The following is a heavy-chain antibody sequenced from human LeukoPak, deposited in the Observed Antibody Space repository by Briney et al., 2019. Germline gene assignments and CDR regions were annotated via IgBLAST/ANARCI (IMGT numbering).Heavy chain of an antibody. D-gene: IGHD3-16*01. Sequence: ASVKVSCKASGYTFTTYDINWVRQATGQGPEWMGWMKPSSGNTGYAQKFQDRVTMTRDTSINTAYTELTSLTSEDTAVYYCARWGTAPFDYWGQGTLVTVSS. J-gene: IGHJ4*02. CDR1: GYTFTTYD. V-gene: IGHV1-8*01. CDR2: MKPSSGNT. CDR3: ARWGTAPFDY.